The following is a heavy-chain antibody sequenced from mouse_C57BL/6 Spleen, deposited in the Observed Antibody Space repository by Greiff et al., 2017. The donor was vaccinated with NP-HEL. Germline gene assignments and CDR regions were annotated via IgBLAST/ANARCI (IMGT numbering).Heavy chain of an antibody. D-gene: IGHD2-5*01. CDR3: ARSFSKRYFDY. J-gene: IGHJ2*01. CDR1: GYTFTSYW. CDR2: IDPSDSET. Sequence: VQLQQSGAELVRPGSSVKLSCKASGYTFTSYWMHWVKQRPIQGLEWIGDIDPSDSETHYNQKFKDKATLTVDKSSSTAYMQLSSLTSEDSAVYYCARSFSKRYFDYWGQGTTLTVSS. V-gene: IGHV1-52*01.